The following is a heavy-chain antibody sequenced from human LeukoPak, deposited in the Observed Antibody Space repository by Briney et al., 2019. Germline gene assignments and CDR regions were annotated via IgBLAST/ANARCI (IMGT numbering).Heavy chain of an antibody. V-gene: IGHV4-30-4*07. D-gene: IGHD3-10*01. CDR2: ICYNGST. J-gene: IGHJ4*02. CDR1: GGSIFSGGYS. Sequence: SQTLSLTCAVSGGSIFSGGYSWSWIRQPPGKGLECIGYICYNGSTYYNPSLKSRVTISVDTSKNQFSLHLSSVTAADTAVYYXXXXEYYYGSGSYDFWGQGTLVTVSS. CDR3: XXXEYYYGSGSYDF.